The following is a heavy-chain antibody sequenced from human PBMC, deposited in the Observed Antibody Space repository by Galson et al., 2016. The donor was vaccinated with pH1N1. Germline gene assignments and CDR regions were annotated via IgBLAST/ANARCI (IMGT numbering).Heavy chain of an antibody. D-gene: IGHD3-10*01. CDR2: IYYTGDT. CDR3: ARLWYGEYIDY. V-gene: IGHV4-39*01. Sequence: ETLSLTCSVSGVSISNTNYYWGWIRQPPGKGLEWIANIYYTGDTYYDASLQSRVTISVDTSKNQFSLKVKSVIAADTAVYYCARLWYGEYIDYWGQGTRVSVSS. J-gene: IGHJ4*02. CDR1: GVSISNTNYY.